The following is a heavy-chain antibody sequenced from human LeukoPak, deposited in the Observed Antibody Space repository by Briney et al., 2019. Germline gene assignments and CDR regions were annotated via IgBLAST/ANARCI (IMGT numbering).Heavy chain of an antibody. V-gene: IGHV4-34*01. CDR2: INHSGNT. CDR3: ASELGRYYDSSGYYN. D-gene: IGHD3-22*01. CDR1: GESFSGYY. Sequence: PSETLSLTCAFYGESFSGYYWSWIRQPPGKGLEWIGEINHSGNTNYNPSLKSRVTISLDTSKSQFSLKLSSVTAADTAVYYCASELGRYYDSSGYYNWGQGTLVTVSS. J-gene: IGHJ4*02.